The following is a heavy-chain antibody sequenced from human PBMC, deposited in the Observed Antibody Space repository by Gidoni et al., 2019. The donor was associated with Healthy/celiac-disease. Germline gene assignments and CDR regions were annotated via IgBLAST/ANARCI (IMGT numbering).Heavy chain of an antibody. J-gene: IGHJ3*02. CDR2: IKQDGSEK. V-gene: IGHV3-7*01. Sequence: NIKQDGSEKYYVDSVKGRFTISRDNAKNSLYLQMNSLRAEDTAVYYCARDGPPDIFTGYHGPDDAFDIWGQGTMVTVSS. D-gene: IGHD3-9*01. CDR3: ARDGPPDIFTGYHGPDDAFDI.